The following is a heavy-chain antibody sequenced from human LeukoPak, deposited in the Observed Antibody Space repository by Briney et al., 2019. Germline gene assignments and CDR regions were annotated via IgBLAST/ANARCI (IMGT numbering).Heavy chain of an antibody. V-gene: IGHV6-1*01. J-gene: IGHJ5*02. D-gene: IGHD2-2*01. CDR2: TYYRSTWYN. CDR1: GDSVSSNSVT. Sequence: SQTLSLTCAISGDSVSSNSVTWNWIRQSPSRGLEWLGRTYYRSTWYNDYAVSVRGRITVNPDTSKNQFSLHLNSVTPEDTAVYYCARRLTQYDCFDPWGQGILVIVSS. CDR3: ARRLTQYDCFDP.